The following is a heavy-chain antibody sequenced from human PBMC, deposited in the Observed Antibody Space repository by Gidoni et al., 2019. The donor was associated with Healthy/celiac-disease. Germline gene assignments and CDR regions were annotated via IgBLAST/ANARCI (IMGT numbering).Heavy chain of an antibody. CDR1: GFPFRSYA. V-gene: IGHV3-23*01. J-gene: IGHJ6*02. CDR2: ISGSGGST. Sequence: EVQLLESGGGLVQPGGSLRLSCAASGFPFRSYAMSWVRQAPGKGLEWVSAISGSGGSTYYADSVKGRFTISRDNSKNTLYLQMNSLRAEDTAVYYCAKFSGWYDVRTDYGMDVWGQGTTVTVSS. CDR3: AKFSGWYDVRTDYGMDV. D-gene: IGHD6-19*01.